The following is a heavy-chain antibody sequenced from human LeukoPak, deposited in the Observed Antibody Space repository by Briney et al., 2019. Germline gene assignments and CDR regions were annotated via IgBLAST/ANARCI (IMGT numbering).Heavy chain of an antibody. CDR2: VYYTGST. CDR1: GGSISSNSYY. J-gene: IGHJ4*02. V-gene: IGHV4-39*07. CDR3: VRLVRGIYDYFDY. Sequence: SETLSLTCTVSGGSISSNSYYWGWIRQPPGKGLEWVGTVYYTGSTYYNPSLKSRVTISVDTSKKQFSLKLSSVTAADTAVYYCVRLVRGIYDYFDYWGQGTLVTVSS. D-gene: IGHD3-10*01.